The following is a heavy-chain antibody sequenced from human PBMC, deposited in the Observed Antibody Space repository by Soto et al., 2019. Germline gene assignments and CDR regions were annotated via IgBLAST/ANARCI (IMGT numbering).Heavy chain of an antibody. Sequence: GGSLRLSCAASGFTFSSYAMSWVRQAPGKGLEWVSAISGSGGSTYYADSVKGRFTISRDNSKNTLYLQMNSLRAEETAVYYCAKTLLPSVMGFDYWGQGTLVTVSS. CDR1: GFTFSSYA. CDR3: AKTLLPSVMGFDY. D-gene: IGHD3-22*01. J-gene: IGHJ4*02. CDR2: ISGSGGST. V-gene: IGHV3-23*01.